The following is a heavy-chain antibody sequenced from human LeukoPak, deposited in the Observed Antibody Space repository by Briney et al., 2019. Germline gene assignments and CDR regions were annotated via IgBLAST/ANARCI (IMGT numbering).Heavy chain of an antibody. Sequence: PGGSLRLSCAASGFTFSSYAMSWVRQAPGKGLEWVSAISGSGGSTYYADSVKGRFTISRDNSKNTLYLQMNSLRAEDTAVYYCAKEGEYSSCWYVVGQFDYWGQGTLVTVSS. J-gene: IGHJ4*02. D-gene: IGHD6-13*01. CDR2: ISGSGGST. V-gene: IGHV3-23*01. CDR3: AKEGEYSSCWYVVGQFDY. CDR1: GFTFSSYA.